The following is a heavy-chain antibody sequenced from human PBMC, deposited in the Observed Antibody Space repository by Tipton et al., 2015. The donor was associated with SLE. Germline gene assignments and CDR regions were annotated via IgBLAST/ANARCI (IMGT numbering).Heavy chain of an antibody. CDR3: ARGAKERMTLVRVRPYYFDY. J-gene: IGHJ4*01. CDR2: AYYTGST. CDR1: GGAISSSGYY. Sequence: TLSLTCSVSGGAISSSGYYWGWIRQPPSKELEWIGNAYYTGSTYYSPSLRSRVTISVDTSKNQFSLTLSSVPAADTAVYYCARGAKERMTLVRVRPYYFDYWGQGSLVTVSS. D-gene: IGHD3-10*01. V-gene: IGHV4-39*01.